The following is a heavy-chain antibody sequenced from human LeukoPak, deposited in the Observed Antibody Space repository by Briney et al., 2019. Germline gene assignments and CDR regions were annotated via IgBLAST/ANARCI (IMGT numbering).Heavy chain of an antibody. Sequence: PGGSLRLSCAASGFTFSSYAMSWVRQAPGKGLEWVAVISYDGSNKYYADSVKGRFTISRDNSKNTLYLQMNSLRAEDTAVYYCAKARTTVVRGGYFQHWGQGTLVTVSS. J-gene: IGHJ1*01. CDR3: AKARTTVVRGGYFQH. CDR2: ISYDGSNK. CDR1: GFTFSSYA. V-gene: IGHV3-30*18. D-gene: IGHD4-23*01.